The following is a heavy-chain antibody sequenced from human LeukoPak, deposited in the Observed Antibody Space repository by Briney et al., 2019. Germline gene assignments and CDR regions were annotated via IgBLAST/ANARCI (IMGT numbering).Heavy chain of an antibody. D-gene: IGHD3-10*01. J-gene: IGHJ4*02. Sequence: ASVKVSCKASGYTFTSYAMNWVRQAPGQGLEWMGWINTNTGNPTYAQGFTGRFVFSLDTSVSTAYLQISSLKAKDTAVYYCAREHGGIYGSGSYYPAFDYWGQGTLVTVSS. CDR1: GYTFTSYA. V-gene: IGHV7-4-1*02. CDR2: INTNTGNP. CDR3: AREHGGIYGSGSYYPAFDY.